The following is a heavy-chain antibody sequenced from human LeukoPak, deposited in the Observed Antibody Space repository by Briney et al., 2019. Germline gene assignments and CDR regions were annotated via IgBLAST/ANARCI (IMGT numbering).Heavy chain of an antibody. CDR3: AKVWSSTWYHPALDY. Sequence: PGGSLRLSCAASGFTFSTYAMTWVRQAPEKGLEWVSGIRGTGDSTYYADSVKGRFTISRDNSKNTLYLQMNSLRAEDTAVYYCAKVWSSTWYHPALDYWGQGTLVTVSS. V-gene: IGHV3-23*01. CDR2: IRGTGDST. D-gene: IGHD6-13*01. CDR1: GFTFSTYA. J-gene: IGHJ4*02.